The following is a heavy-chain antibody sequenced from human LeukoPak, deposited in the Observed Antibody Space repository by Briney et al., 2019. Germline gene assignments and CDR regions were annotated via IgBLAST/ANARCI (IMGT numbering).Heavy chain of an antibody. V-gene: IGHV1-69*05. CDR2: IIPFFGTA. J-gene: IGHJ3*02. D-gene: IGHD3-22*01. CDR3: ASQAYYYDSSGLYAWDI. CDR1: GGTFSSYA. Sequence: GSSVKVSCKASGGTFSSYAISWVRQAPGQGLEWMGGIIPFFGTANYAQKFQGRVTITTDESTSTAYMELSSLRSEDTAVYYCASQAYYYDSSGLYAWDIWGQGTMVTVSS.